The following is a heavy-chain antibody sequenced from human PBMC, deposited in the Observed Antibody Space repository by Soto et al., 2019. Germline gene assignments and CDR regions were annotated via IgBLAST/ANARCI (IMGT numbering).Heavy chain of an antibody. Sequence: PGGSLRLSCIASGFTFSNYWITWVRQAPGKGLEWVANINKDGSGKNYVDSVKGRFTISRDSAHNSVSLQMNSLRDEGTALYYCGRDEVRNGVGVFGQ. CDR2: INKDGSGK. CDR3: GRDEVRNGVGV. D-gene: IGHD3-10*01. J-gene: IGHJ6*01. CDR1: GFTFSNYW. V-gene: IGHV3-7*01.